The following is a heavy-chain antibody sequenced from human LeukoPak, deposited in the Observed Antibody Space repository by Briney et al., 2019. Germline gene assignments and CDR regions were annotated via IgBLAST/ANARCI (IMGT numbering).Heavy chain of an antibody. CDR3: AKASSPLGYFDY. CDR2: ISGSDGST. V-gene: IGHV3-23*01. Sequence: GGSLRLSCSASGFIFSTYTMYWVRQAPGKGLEWVSGISGSDGSTYYAGSVKGRFTISRDDSKNTLFLQLTSLRAEDTAVYYCAKASSPLGYFDYWCQGILVTVSS. J-gene: IGHJ4*02. D-gene: IGHD6-13*01. CDR1: GFIFSTYT.